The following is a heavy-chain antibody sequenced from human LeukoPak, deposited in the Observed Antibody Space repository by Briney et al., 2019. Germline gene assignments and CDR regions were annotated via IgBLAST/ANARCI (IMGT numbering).Heavy chain of an antibody. CDR1: GFTFDDYA. Sequence: GGSLRLSCAASGFTFDDYAMHWVRQAPGKGLEWVSAISGSGDSTYYADSVKGRFTISRDNSKNTLYLQMNSLRVEDTAVYYCAKDRGIISDYWGQGTLVTVSS. J-gene: IGHJ4*02. CDR3: AKDRGIISDY. D-gene: IGHD3-10*01. V-gene: IGHV3-23*01. CDR2: ISGSGDST.